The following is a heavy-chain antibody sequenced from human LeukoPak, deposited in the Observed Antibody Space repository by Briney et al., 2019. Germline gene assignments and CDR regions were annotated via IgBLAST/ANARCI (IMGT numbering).Heavy chain of an antibody. D-gene: IGHD4-17*01. CDR2: ISFDGTHD. J-gene: IGHJ3*02. V-gene: IGHV3-30*04. CDR1: EFTFSSYA. Sequence: PGGSLRLSCAASEFTFSSYAIHWVRQAPGKGLEWVAVISFDGTHDFYADSVKGRFTISRDNSKNTLYLQMNSLRADDTAVYYCARARATVTRISSFDIWGQGTMVTVSS. CDR3: ARARATVTRISSFDI.